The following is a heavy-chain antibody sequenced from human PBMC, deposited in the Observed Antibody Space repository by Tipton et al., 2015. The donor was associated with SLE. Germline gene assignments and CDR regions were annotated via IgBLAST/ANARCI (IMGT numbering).Heavy chain of an antibody. CDR3: ARVYDSIGYYFDY. CDR2: ISYDGSNK. J-gene: IGHJ4*02. CDR1: GFTFSSYG. V-gene: IGHV3-30*03. D-gene: IGHD3-22*01. Sequence: SLRLSCAASGFTFSSYGMHWVRQAPGKGLEWVAVISYDGSNKYYADSVKGRFTISRDNSKNTLYLQMNSLRAEDTAVYYCARVYDSIGYYFDYWGQGTLVTVSS.